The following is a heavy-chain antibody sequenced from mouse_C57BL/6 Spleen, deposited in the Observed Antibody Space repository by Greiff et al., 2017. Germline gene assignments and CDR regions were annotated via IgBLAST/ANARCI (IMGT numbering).Heavy chain of an antibody. D-gene: IGHD2-2*01. J-gene: IGHJ2*01. CDR3: ARALSTMVTTAYYFDY. Sequence: QVQLQQPGAELVRPGSSVKLSCKASGYTFTSYWMHWVKQRPIQGLELIGNIDPSDSETHYNQKFKDKATLTVDKSSSTAYMQLISLTSEDSAVYYGARALSTMVTTAYYFDYWGQGTTLTVSS. V-gene: IGHV1-52*01. CDR2: IDPSDSET. CDR1: GYTFTSYW.